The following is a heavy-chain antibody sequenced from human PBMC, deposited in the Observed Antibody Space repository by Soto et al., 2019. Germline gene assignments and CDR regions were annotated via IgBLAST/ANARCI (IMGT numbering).Heavy chain of an antibody. Sequence: GGSLRLSCAASGFTFSNCGMNWVRQTPGKGLEWVSYISDSGATKHYADSVKGRFTISRDNGKDSLYLQMNSLRDEDTAVYFCARCSRNSCYSYGVDVWGQGATVTVSS. J-gene: IGHJ6*02. D-gene: IGHD2-15*01. CDR2: ISDSGATK. V-gene: IGHV3-48*02. CDR1: GFTFSNCG. CDR3: ARCSRNSCYSYGVDV.